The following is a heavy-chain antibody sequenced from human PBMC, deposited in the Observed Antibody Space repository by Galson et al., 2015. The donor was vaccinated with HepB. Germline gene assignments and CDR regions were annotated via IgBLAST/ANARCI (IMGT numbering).Heavy chain of an antibody. Sequence: SLRLSCAASGFMLNDYGIHWVRQAPGKGPEWVGGISHDDGRFKLYGDSVKGRITISRDNSKNTVDLQLNSLRIEDTAVYYCAKGRSRDTGLRLEFDFWGQGTLVTVSS. V-gene: IGHV3-30*18. CDR2: ISHDDGRFK. J-gene: IGHJ4*02. CDR1: GFMLNDYG. D-gene: IGHD4-17*01. CDR3: AKGRSRDTGLRLEFDF.